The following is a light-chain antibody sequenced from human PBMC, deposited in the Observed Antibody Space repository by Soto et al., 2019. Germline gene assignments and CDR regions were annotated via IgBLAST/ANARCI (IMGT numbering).Light chain of an antibody. Sequence: QSALTQPRSVSESPGQSVTISCTGTSRDVGGYNYVSWYQQHPGKAPKLMIHNVSKRPSGVPDRFSGSKSGNTASLTISGLQAEDEADYYCCSYAGNYNLVVGGGTKLTVL. CDR2: NVS. CDR1: SRDVGGYNY. CDR3: CSYAGNYNLV. V-gene: IGLV2-11*01. J-gene: IGLJ3*02.